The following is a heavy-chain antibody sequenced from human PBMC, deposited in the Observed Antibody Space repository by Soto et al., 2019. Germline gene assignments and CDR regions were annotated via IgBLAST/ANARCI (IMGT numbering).Heavy chain of an antibody. CDR2: ISGSGGST. CDR1: GFTFSTYA. V-gene: IGHV3-23*01. CDR3: AIDPPNKYGLDV. Sequence: PGGSLRLSCAASGFTFSTYAMIWVRQPPGKGLEWVSAISGSGGSTYYADSVKGRFTTSRDNSKNTLYLQMNRLSAEDTAVYYCAIDPPNKYGLDVWAQGTTVTVSS. J-gene: IGHJ6*02.